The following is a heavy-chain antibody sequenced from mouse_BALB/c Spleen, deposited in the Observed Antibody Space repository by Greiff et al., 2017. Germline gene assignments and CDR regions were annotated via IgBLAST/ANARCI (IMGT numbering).Heavy chain of an antibody. CDR3: ARGGNLLLRYYYAMDY. CDR1: GYAFTNYL. V-gene: IGHV1-54*01. Sequence: QVQLQQSGAELVRPGTSVKVSCKASGYAFTNYLIEWVKQRPGQGLEWIGVINPGSGGTNYNEKFKGKATLTADKSSSTAYMQLSSLTSDDSAVYFCARGGNLLLRYYYAMDYWGQGTSVTVSS. D-gene: IGHD1-1*01. J-gene: IGHJ4*01. CDR2: INPGSGGT.